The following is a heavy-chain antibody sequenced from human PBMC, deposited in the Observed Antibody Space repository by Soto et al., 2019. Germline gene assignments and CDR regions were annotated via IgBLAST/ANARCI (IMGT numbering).Heavy chain of an antibody. CDR3: AREAYCSSTSCDTSAQQLVSY. D-gene: IGHD2-2*02. CDR1: GGTFSSYA. CDR2: IIPIFGTA. J-gene: IGHJ4*02. V-gene: IGHV1-69*01. Sequence: QVQLVQSGAEVKKPGSSVKVSCKASGGTFSSYAISWVRQAPGQGLEWMGGIIPIFGTANYAQKFQGRVTINADETTSTAYMELRILRAEDTAVYYCAREAYCSSTSCDTSAQQLVSYGGQGNLVTVSS.